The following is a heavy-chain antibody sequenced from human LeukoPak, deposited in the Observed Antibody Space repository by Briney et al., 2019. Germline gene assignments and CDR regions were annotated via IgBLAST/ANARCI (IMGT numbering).Heavy chain of an antibody. J-gene: IGHJ4*02. CDR1: GFTFSSYE. Sequence: GGSLRLSCAASGFTFSSYEMNWVRQAPGKGLARVSYISSSGSSIHYADSVKGRFTNSRDNAKNSLYLQMNSLRAEDTAVYHCARQISRYCSGGSCYSGWEFYFDYWGQGTPVTVSS. CDR2: ISSSGSSI. CDR3: ARQISRYCSGGSCYSGWEFYFDY. V-gene: IGHV3-48*03. D-gene: IGHD2-15*01.